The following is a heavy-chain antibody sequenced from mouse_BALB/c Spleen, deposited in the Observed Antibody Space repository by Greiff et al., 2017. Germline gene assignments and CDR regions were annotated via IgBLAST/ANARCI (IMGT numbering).Heavy chain of an antibody. J-gene: IGHJ3*01. CDR2: IAPGSGST. D-gene: IGHD1-1*01. Sequence: DLVKPGASVKLSCKASGYTFTSYWINWIKQRPGQGLEWIGRIAPGSGSTYYNEMFKGKATLTVDTSSSTAYIQLSSLSSEDSAVYFCARGASTAWFAYWGQGTLVTVSA. CDR1: GYTFTSYW. CDR3: ARGASTAWFAY. V-gene: IGHV1S41*01.